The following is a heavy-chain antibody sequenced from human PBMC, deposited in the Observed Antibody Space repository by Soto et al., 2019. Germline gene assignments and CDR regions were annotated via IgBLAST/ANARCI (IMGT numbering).Heavy chain of an antibody. CDR1: GFTFDDFA. J-gene: IGHJ4*02. V-gene: IGHV3-9*01. Sequence: LRLSCVASGFTFDDFAMHWVRQAPGKGLEWVSGMSWNRGSIVYADYVKGRFTISRDNAKNSLYLQMNSLRPEDKALYYCAISQDRGGRTTFIYWGQGTQVTVSS. D-gene: IGHD3-16*01. CDR2: MSWNRGSI. CDR3: AISQDRGGRTTFIY.